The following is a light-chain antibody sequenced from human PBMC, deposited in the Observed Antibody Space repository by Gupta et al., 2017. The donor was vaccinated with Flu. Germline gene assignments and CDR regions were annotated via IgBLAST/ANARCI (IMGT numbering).Light chain of an antibody. J-gene: IGKJ2*02. Sequence: PSTVSASVVDRFTLTCRASLRMSLWLACYLQQPGKPSMILIYQSFSLACVVPSRLSGRGSRTESTLTLSRLQPDDFSSYYGQKKDRYPCAFGQGTKLEIK. CDR2: QSF. V-gene: IGKV1-5*03. CDR1: LRMSLW. CDR3: QKKDRYPCA.